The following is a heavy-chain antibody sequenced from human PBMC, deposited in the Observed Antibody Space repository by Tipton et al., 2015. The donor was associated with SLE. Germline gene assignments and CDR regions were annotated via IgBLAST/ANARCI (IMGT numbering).Heavy chain of an antibody. Sequence: TLSLTCTVSGGSISNYYWSWIRQPPGKGLEWIGYISYSETTNYNPSLKSRVTISVDTSKNQSSLKLRSVTAADTAVYYCAGAWQGYCSGGTCYVLDYWGQGTLVTVSS. CDR1: GGSISNYY. CDR2: ISYSETT. CDR3: AGAWQGYCSGGTCYVLDY. J-gene: IGHJ4*02. V-gene: IGHV4-59*01. D-gene: IGHD2-15*01.